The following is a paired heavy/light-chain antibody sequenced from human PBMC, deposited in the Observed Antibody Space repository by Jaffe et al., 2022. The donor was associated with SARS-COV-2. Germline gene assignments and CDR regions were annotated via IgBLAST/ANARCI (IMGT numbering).Heavy chain of an antibody. Sequence: EVQLVQSGAEVKKPGESLTISCKGSGYSFNTHEISWVRQMPGKGLEWMGRIVPGNSYTNYSPSFRGHVTISADKSISTAYLQWSSLQASDTAMYYCAKHGDPGTIVTLLDYWGQGTLVTVSS. V-gene: IGHV5-10-1*03. CDR1: GYSFNTHE. D-gene: IGHD4-17*01. CDR3: AKHGDPGTIVTLLDY. CDR2: IVPGNSYT. J-gene: IGHJ4*02.
Light chain of an antibody. CDR1: SSNIVSNA. V-gene: IGLV1-44*01. CDR2: SHD. Sequence: QSVLTQPPSASGTPGQRVTISCSGSSSNIVSNAVNWYQQVPGTAPKLLIFSHDQRPSGVPDRFSGSKSGTSASLAISGLQSEDDADYYCASWDDSLNGPVFGGGTKLTVL. CDR3: ASWDDSLNGPV. J-gene: IGLJ2*01.